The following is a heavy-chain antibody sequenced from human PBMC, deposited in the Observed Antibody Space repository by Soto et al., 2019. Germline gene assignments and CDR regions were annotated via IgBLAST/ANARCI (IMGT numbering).Heavy chain of an antibody. CDR1: GYTFTSYG. Sequence: ASVKVSCKASGYTFTSYGISWVRQAPGQGLEWMGWISAYNGNTNYAQKLQGRVTMTTDTSTSTAYMELRSLRSDDTAVYYCARALNWNYDPEYYYYYYYMDVWGKGTTVTVSS. V-gene: IGHV1-18*01. D-gene: IGHD1-7*01. J-gene: IGHJ6*03. CDR2: ISAYNGNT. CDR3: ARALNWNYDPEYYYYYYYMDV.